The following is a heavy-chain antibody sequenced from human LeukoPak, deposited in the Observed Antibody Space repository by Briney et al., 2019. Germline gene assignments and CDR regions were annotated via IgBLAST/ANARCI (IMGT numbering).Heavy chain of an antibody. D-gene: IGHD1-26*01. CDR2: ISSSSSYI. CDR1: GFTFSSYS. Sequence: GGSLRLSCAASGFTFSSYSMNWVRQAPGKGLEWVSSISSSSSYIYYADSVKGRFTISRDNAKNSLYLQMNSLRAKDTAVYYCARGIVGATSLLWFDPLGPGNPGHRLL. V-gene: IGHV3-21*01. J-gene: IGHJ5*02. CDR3: ARGIVGATSLLWFDP.